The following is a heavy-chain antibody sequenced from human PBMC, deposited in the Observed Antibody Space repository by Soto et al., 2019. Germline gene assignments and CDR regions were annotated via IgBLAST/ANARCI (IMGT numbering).Heavy chain of an antibody. J-gene: IGHJ6*02. CDR3: ARIRTMVRGAFYYYYGMDV. CDR1: GFSLSTSGMC. D-gene: IGHD3-10*01. CDR2: IDWDDDK. Sequence: SGPTLVNPTQTLTLTCTFSGFSLSTSGMCVSWIRQPPGKALEWLALIDWDDDKYYSTSLKTRLTISKDTSKNQVVLTMTNMDPVDTATYYCARIRTMVRGAFYYYYGMDVWGQGTTVTVYS. V-gene: IGHV2-70*01.